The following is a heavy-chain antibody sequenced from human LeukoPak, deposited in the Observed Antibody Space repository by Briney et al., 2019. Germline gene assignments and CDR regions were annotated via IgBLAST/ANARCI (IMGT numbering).Heavy chain of an antibody. V-gene: IGHV4-34*01. Sequence: SETLSPTCAVYGGSFSGYYWSWIRQPPGKGLEWIGQINHSGTTNYNPSLKSRVTISVDTSKSQFSLDLKSVTAADTAVYYCARGRGVVYRDWFDHWGQGTLVTVSS. J-gene: IGHJ5*02. CDR1: GGSFSGYY. CDR3: ARGRGVVYRDWFDH. D-gene: IGHD2-8*02. CDR2: INHSGTT.